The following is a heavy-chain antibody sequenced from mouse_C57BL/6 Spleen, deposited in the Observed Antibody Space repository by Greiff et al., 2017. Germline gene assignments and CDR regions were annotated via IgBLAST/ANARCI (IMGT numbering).Heavy chain of an antibody. CDR2: INPSTGGT. D-gene: IGHD3-2*02. CDR1: GYSFPGYY. CDR3: ARRDSSGFTY. Sequence: DVKLQESGPELVKPGASVMISCKASGYSFPGYYMNWVKQSPEKSLEWIGEINPSTGGTTYNQKFKAKATLTVDKSSSTAYMQLKSLTSEDSAVYYCARRDSSGFTYWGHGTLVSVSA. J-gene: IGHJ3*01. V-gene: IGHV1-42*01.